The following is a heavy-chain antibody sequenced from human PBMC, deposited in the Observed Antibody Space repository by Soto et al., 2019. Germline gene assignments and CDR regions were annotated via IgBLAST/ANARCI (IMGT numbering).Heavy chain of an antibody. J-gene: IGHJ4*02. D-gene: IGHD2-2*01. CDR3: AREVIVVPAAMRGPPSHGIDY. CDR2: ISYDGSNK. CDR1: GFTFSSYA. Sequence: GGSLRLSCAASGFTFSSYAMHWVRHAPGKGLEWVAVISYDGSNKYYADSVKGRFTISRDNSKNTLYLQMNSLRAEDTAVYYCAREVIVVPAAMRGPPSHGIDYWGQGTLVTVSS. V-gene: IGHV3-30-3*01.